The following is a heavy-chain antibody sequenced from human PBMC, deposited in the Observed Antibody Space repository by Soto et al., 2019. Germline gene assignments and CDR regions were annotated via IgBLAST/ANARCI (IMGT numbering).Heavy chain of an antibody. D-gene: IGHD3-9*01. Sequence: EVQLLESGGGLVQPGGSLRLSCAASRFTFSSYAMSWVRQAPGKGLEWVSAISGSGGSTYYADSVKGRFTISRDNSKNTLYLQMNSLRAEDTAVYYCAKDRLPSILTGYSPVFDYWGHGTLVTVSS. CDR1: RFTFSSYA. CDR3: AKDRLPSILTGYSPVFDY. CDR2: ISGSGGST. J-gene: IGHJ4*01. V-gene: IGHV3-23*01.